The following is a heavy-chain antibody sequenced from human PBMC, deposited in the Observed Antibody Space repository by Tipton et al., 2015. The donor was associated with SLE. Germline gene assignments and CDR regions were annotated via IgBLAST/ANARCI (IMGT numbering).Heavy chain of an antibody. CDR3: AREHSPGASFHL. CDR1: GGSISTGPYY. D-gene: IGHD7-27*01. CDR2: IYNSGNT. J-gene: IGHJ1*01. Sequence: TLSLTCTVSGGSISTGPYYWSWIRQPAGKGLEWFGHIYNSGNTNYNPSLKSRVTISVDTSKNQFSLNLSSVTAADTAVYYCAREHSPGASFHLWGQGTLVTVSS. V-gene: IGHV4-61*09.